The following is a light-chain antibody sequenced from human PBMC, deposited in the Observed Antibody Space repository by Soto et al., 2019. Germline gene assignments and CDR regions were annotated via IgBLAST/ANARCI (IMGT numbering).Light chain of an antibody. CDR3: QQYGSSPPT. Sequence: IVLTQSQRVLTWYSGESTTLSCRASQSSSRYLAWYQQKHGQGPRLLIYGASSRATGTPDRFRGSGSGTDFTLTINRLEPEYFALYYCQQYGSSPPTFGRESQV. CDR2: GAS. CDR1: QSSSRY. V-gene: IGKV3-20*01. J-gene: IGKJ1*01.